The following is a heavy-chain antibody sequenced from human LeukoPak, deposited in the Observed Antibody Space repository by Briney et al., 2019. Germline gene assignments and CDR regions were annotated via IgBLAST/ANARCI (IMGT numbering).Heavy chain of an antibody. D-gene: IGHD3-9*01. Sequence: SVKVSCKASGGTFSSYAISWVRQAPGQGLEWMGRIIPILGIANYAQKFQGRVTITADKSTSTAYMELSSLRFEDTAVYYCARDLAERYFDWLFPNFDYWGQGTLVTVSS. J-gene: IGHJ4*02. V-gene: IGHV1-69*04. CDR1: GGTFSSYA. CDR2: IIPILGIA. CDR3: ARDLAERYFDWLFPNFDY.